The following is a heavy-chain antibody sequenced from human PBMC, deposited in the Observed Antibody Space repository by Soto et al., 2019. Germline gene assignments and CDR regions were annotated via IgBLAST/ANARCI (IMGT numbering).Heavy chain of an antibody. J-gene: IGHJ6*02. CDR3: AKGGAIVAAGTRVYLYNAMEV. CDR2: INPNSGDT. V-gene: IGHV1-2*02. Sequence: GASVKFSCKASGYTFTGYYVHWVRQAPGQGLEWMGWINPNSGDTYLAQRFQGRVTMNRDTSIGAAYMELRGLTSDDTAEYYCAKGGAIVAAGTRVYLYNAMEVPGQGSKVTVSS. D-gene: IGHD6-13*01. CDR1: GYTFTGYY.